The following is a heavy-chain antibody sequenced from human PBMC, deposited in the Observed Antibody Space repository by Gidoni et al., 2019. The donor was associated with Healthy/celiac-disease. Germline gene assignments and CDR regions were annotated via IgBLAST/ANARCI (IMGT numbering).Heavy chain of an antibody. J-gene: IGHJ4*02. V-gene: IGHV3-23*01. CDR2: ISGSGGST. D-gene: IGHD3-22*01. CDR1: GFTFSSYA. Sequence: EVQLLESGGGLVQPGGSLRLSFAASGFTFSSYAMSWVRQAPGKGLEWVSAISGSGGSTYYADSVKGRFTISRDNSKNTLYLQMNSLRAEDTAVYYCAKVVRSYVSSGYYYFDYWGQGTLVTVSS. CDR3: AKVVRSYVSSGYYYFDY.